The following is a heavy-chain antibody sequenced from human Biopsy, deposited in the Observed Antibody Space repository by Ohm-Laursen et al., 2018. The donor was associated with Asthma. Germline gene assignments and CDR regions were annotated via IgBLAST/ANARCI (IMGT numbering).Heavy chain of an antibody. V-gene: IGHV4-31*03. J-gene: IGHJ4*02. D-gene: IGHD3-22*01. CDR3: ARGVEYDYDSSGYYFDY. Sequence: SQTLSLTCIVSGGSINNFYWSWIRQHPGKGLEWIGYMYYSGTTYYNPSLNSRVAILVDTSKNQFSLKVNSVTAADTAVYYCARGVEYDYDSSGYYFDYWGQGTLVTVSS. CDR1: GGSINNFY. CDR2: MYYSGTT.